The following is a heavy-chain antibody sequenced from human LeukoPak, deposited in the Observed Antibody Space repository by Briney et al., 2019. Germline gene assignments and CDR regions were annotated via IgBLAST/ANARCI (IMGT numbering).Heavy chain of an antibody. D-gene: IGHD6-6*01. CDR1: GFTFNNYG. Sequence: GGSLRLSCASSGFTFNNYGMSWVRLAPGKGLEWVSGISGSGDNTYYADSVKGRFTISRDSSRDTLYLQMNSLRAEDTAVYYCAREEYSSSSPFDYWGQGTLVTVSS. J-gene: IGHJ4*02. CDR2: ISGSGDNT. CDR3: AREEYSSSSPFDY. V-gene: IGHV3-23*01.